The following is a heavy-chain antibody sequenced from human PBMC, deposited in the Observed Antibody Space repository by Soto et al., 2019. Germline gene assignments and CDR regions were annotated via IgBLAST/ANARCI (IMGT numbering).Heavy chain of an antibody. D-gene: IGHD2-2*01. V-gene: IGHV4-34*01. CDR3: AGVGSSSTSLPGFDP. CDR1: GGSFSGYY. Sequence: SETLSLTCAVYGGSFSGYYWSWIRQPPGKGLEWIGEINHSGSTNYNPSLKSRVTISVDTSKNQFSLKLSSVTAVDTAVYYCAGVGSSSTSLPGFDPWGKGTLVTVSS. J-gene: IGHJ5*02. CDR2: INHSGST.